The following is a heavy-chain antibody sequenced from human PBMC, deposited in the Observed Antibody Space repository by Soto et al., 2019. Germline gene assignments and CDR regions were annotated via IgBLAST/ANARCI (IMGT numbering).Heavy chain of an antibody. Sequence: QLQLQESGPGLVKPSETLSLTCTAFGGSISSSNYYWGWIRQPPGKGLEWIGFVYYNGFTYFSPSLMSRVTLSIPTAKNQLTLKLRPVTAAATAIYYFARQDAFWSGTANMDVWGTGTRVTVSS. CDR3: ARQDAFWSGTANMDV. J-gene: IGHJ6*03. CDR2: VYYNGFT. D-gene: IGHD3-3*01. CDR1: GGSISSSNYY. V-gene: IGHV4-39*01.